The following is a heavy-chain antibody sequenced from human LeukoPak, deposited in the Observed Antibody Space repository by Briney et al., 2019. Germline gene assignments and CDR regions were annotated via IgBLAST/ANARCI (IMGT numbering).Heavy chain of an antibody. CDR1: GGSISSYY. Sequence: SETLSLTCTVSGGSISSYYWSWIRQPPGKGLEWIGEINHSGSTNYNPSLKSRVTISVDTSKNQFSLKLSSVTAADTAVYYCASLGWYSSSRIFDYWGQGTLVTVSS. D-gene: IGHD6-13*01. J-gene: IGHJ4*02. CDR3: ASLGWYSSSRIFDY. CDR2: INHSGST. V-gene: IGHV4-34*01.